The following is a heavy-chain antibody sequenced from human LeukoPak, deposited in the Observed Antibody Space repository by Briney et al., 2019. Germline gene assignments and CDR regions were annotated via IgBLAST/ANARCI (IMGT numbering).Heavy chain of an antibody. Sequence: GGSLRLSCAASGFTFSGSAMHWVRQDSGKGLEMVGRIRSKANSYETAYAASVKGRFTISRDDSKNTAYLQMNSLKTEDTAVYYCARQLLFQVSGIRPYSGYDFFYYYYMDVWGKGTTVTVSS. J-gene: IGHJ6*03. CDR2: IRSKANSYET. V-gene: IGHV3-73*01. CDR1: GFTFSGSA. D-gene: IGHD5-12*01. CDR3: ARQLLFQVSGIRPYSGYDFFYYYYMDV.